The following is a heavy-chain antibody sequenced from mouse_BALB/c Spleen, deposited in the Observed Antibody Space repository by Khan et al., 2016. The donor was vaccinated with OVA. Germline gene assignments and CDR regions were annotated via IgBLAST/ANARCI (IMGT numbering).Heavy chain of an antibody. CDR2: IWSAGST. V-gene: IGHV2-2*02. J-gene: IGHJ3*01. CDR1: GFSLNNYS. CDR3: ARRGYDYGRGALFAY. Sequence: QVQLKESGPGLVQPSQSLSITCTVSGFSLNNYSVHWVRQSPGKGLEWLGVIWSAGSTDYNAAFISRLTISKDNSRRQVFFKMNSLQPNDRAIYYCARRGYDYGRGALFAYWGQGTLVTVSA. D-gene: IGHD2-4*01.